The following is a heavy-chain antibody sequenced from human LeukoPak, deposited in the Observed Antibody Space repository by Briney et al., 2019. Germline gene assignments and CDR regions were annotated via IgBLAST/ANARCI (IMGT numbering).Heavy chain of an antibody. Sequence: GGSLRLSCAASGFPFSAYEMNWVRQAPGKGLEWVSYISVSGDTIYYADSVKGRFTISRDNAKKSLYLQMKSLRAEDTAVYYCAGGTLYYGSESYDYGGQGTLVAVSS. J-gene: IGHJ4*02. CDR2: ISVSGDTI. CDR1: GFPFSAYE. V-gene: IGHV3-48*03. D-gene: IGHD3-10*01. CDR3: AGGTLYYGSESYDY.